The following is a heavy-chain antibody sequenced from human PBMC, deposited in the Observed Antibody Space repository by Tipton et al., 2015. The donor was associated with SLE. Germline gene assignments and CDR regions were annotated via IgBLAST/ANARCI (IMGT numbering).Heavy chain of an antibody. Sequence: TLSLTCAVSGSSISSGYYWAWIRQPPGKGLEWIGTIYHSGSTYYNPSLKSRVTISEATSKNQFSLTLTSVTAADTGVYYCARGVAIYWITYYDYYMDVWGKGTTVTVSS. CDR3: ARGVAIYWITYYDYYMDV. CDR1: GSSISSGYY. J-gene: IGHJ6*03. CDR2: IYHSGST. V-gene: IGHV4-38-2*01. D-gene: IGHD2-2*03.